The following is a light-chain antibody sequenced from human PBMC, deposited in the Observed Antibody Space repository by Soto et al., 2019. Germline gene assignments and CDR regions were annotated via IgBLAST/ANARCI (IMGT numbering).Light chain of an antibody. CDR2: AAS. V-gene: IGKV1-39*01. CDR3: QQCYSSPRT. Sequence: DIQMTQSPSTLSASIGDRVTMTCRASQTISTYLNWYQQKLGKAPTLLIYAASSLQSGVPSRFSGGGSGTDFTLTISSLQPEDFATYFCQQCYSSPRTFGQGTKVDIK. CDR1: QTISTY. J-gene: IGKJ1*01.